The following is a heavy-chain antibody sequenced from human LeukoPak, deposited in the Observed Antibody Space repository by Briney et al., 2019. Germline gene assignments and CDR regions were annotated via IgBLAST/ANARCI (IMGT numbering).Heavy chain of an antibody. J-gene: IGHJ4*02. V-gene: IGHV1-2*02. CDR1: GYTFTGYY. CDR3: ARQDADLDY. CDR2: INPNSDDT. Sequence: ASVKVSCKASGYTFTGYYIYWVRQAPGQGLEWVGWINPNSDDTSYAQKFQGRVTMTRDTSVSTAYMELSRLTSDDTAVYYCARQDADLDYWGQGTLVTVSS.